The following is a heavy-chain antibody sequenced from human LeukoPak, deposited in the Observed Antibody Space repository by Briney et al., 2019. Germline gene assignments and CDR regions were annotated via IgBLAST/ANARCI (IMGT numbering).Heavy chain of an antibody. CDR3: ARDGENHYYDY. CDR2: IYTGGTI. J-gene: IGHJ4*02. CDR1: GFTFSS. D-gene: IGHD7-27*01. Sequence: GGSLRLSCAASGFTFSSMNWVRQAPGKGLEWVSVIYTGGTIYYADSVKGRFTISRDNSKNTVYLEMNSLRAEDTAVYYCARDGENHYYDYWGQGTLVTVST. V-gene: IGHV3-66*01.